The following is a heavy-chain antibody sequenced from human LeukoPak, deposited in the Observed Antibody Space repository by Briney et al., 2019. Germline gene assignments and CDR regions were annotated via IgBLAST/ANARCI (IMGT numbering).Heavy chain of an antibody. Sequence: GGSLRLSCAASGFTVSSNYMSWVRQAPAKGLEWVSVIYSGGSTYYADSVKGRFTISRDNAKNSLYLQMNSLRAEDTAVYYCARDSGSYTSAYDYWGQGTLVTVSS. D-gene: IGHD3-10*01. CDR1: GFTVSSNY. CDR2: IYSGGST. J-gene: IGHJ4*02. V-gene: IGHV3-53*01. CDR3: ARDSGSYTSAYDY.